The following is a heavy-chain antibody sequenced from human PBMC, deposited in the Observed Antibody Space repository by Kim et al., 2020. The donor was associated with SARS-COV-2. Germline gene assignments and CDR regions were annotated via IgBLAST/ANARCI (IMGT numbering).Heavy chain of an antibody. CDR2: IYYSGST. J-gene: IGHJ6*02. V-gene: IGHV4-59*01. CDR1: GGSISSYY. D-gene: IGHD2-15*01. Sequence: SETLSLTCTVSGGSISSYYWSWIRQPPGKGLEWIGYIYYSGSTNYNPSLKSRVTISVDTSKNQFSLKLSSVTAADTAVYYCARDRGYCSGGSCYGYGMDVWGQGTTVTVSS. CDR3: ARDRGYCSGGSCYGYGMDV.